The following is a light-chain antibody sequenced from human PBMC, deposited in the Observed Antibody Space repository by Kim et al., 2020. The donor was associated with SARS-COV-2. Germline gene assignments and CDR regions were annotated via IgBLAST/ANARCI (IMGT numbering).Light chain of an antibody. V-gene: IGKV1-8*01. J-gene: IGKJ2*04. CDR3: QQYYSYPCS. Sequence: ASTGDRVNITCRASHDVSTYLAWYQHKPGKAPNLLMYAVSTLHSGVPSRFRGSGSGTDFTLTISCLQSEDFATYYCQQYYSYPCSFGQGTKLEIK. CDR1: HDVSTY. CDR2: AVS.